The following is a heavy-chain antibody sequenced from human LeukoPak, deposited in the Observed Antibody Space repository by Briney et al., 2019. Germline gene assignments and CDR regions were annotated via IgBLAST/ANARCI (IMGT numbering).Heavy chain of an antibody. J-gene: IGHJ4*02. CDR3: ARVLDHGYSDY. D-gene: IGHD2-21*01. CDR1: GGSISNYY. V-gene: IGHV4-59*01. Sequence: PSETLSLTCSVSGGSISNYYWSWIRQPPGKGLEWLGYIYYSGSTRYNPSLKSRVTISVDTSKNQFSLRLSSVTVADTATYYCARVLDHGYSDYWGQGTLVIVSS. CDR2: IYYSGST.